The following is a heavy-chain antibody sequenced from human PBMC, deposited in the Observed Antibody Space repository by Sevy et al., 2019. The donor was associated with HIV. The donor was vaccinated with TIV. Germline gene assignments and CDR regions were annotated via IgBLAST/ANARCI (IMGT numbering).Heavy chain of an antibody. D-gene: IGHD3-10*02. Sequence: GGSLRLSCSGFGFTFQAFGMHWVRQAPGKGPEWLAVISSDGSNQNYADSVKGRFTISRDNSKNLLFLQMNSLIPNDTAVYFCTKESLRGIYIRGDFDHWGQGTLVTVSS. J-gene: IGHJ4*02. CDR1: GFTFQAFG. V-gene: IGHV3-30*18. CDR2: ISSDGSNQ. CDR3: TKESLRGIYIRGDFDH.